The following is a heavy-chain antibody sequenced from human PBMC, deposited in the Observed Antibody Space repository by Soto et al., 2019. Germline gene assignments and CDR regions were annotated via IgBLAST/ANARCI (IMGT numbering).Heavy chain of an antibody. D-gene: IGHD2-15*01. CDR1: GYTFTRYG. J-gene: IGHJ3*02. V-gene: IGHV1-18*01. CDR2: ISASNGNT. Sequence: QVQLVQSGAEVKKPGASVKVSCKASGYTFTRYGISWVRQAPGQGLEWMGWISASNGNTNYAQKLLGRFTMTTDTSTSTAYMELRSLRSDDTAVYYCARVGYGGSSQGALDIWGQGTMVIVSS. CDR3: ARVGYGGSSQGALDI.